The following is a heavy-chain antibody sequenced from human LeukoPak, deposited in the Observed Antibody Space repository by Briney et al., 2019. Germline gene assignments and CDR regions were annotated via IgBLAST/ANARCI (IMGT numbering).Heavy chain of an antibody. CDR3: ARHLDWAFDY. Sequence: RGSLRLSCAASGFTFNKFWMTWARQAPGKGLEWVANINPDGSDKHHVDSVKGRFRISRDNAENSLYLQMDSLRAEDTAVYYCARHLDWAFDYWGQGTLVTVSS. J-gene: IGHJ4*02. CDR2: INPDGSDK. D-gene: IGHD2-21*01. CDR1: GFTFNKFW. V-gene: IGHV3-7*01.